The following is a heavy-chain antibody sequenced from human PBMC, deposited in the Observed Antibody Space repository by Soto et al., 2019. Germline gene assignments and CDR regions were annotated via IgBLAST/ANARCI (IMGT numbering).Heavy chain of an antibody. CDR2: IYYSGST. CDR1: GGSISSYY. J-gene: IGHJ5*02. Sequence: SETLSLTCTVSGGSISSYYWSWIRQPPGKGLEWIGYIYYSGSTNYNPSLKSRVTISVDTSKNQFSLKLSSVTAADTAVYYCARVAVPAAISFFAPWGQGTLVT. CDR3: ARVAVPAAISFFAP. D-gene: IGHD2-2*02. V-gene: IGHV4-59*01.